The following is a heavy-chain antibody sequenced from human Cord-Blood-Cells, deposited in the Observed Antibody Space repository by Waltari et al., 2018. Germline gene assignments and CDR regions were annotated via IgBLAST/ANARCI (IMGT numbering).Heavy chain of an antibody. CDR1: GDSVSSNSAA. CDR3: ARDPKYSSSSYYYGMDV. J-gene: IGHJ6*02. Sequence: QVQLQQSGPGLVKPSQTPSLTCAISGDSVSSNSAACNWTRQPPSRCLEWLGRTYYRSKWYNDYAVSVKSRITINPDTSKNQFSLQLNSVTPEDTAVYYCARDPKYSSSSYYYGMDVWGQGTTVTVSS. D-gene: IGHD6-6*01. CDR2: TYYRSKWYN. V-gene: IGHV6-1*01.